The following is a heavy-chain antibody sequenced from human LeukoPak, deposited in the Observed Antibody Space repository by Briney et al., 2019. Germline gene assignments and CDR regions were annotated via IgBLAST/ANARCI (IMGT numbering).Heavy chain of an antibody. Sequence: VKVSCKASGYTFSGYYIHWMRLAPGQGPEWMGWIYPNSGGTHYAQRFQGRVTMTGDTSISTAYMELSGLTSDDTAVYYCARDPSGGRWVDYWGQGTLVTVSS. D-gene: IGHD3-16*01. J-gene: IGHJ4*02. CDR3: ARDPSGGRWVDY. CDR2: IYPNSGGT. V-gene: IGHV1-2*02. CDR1: GYTFSGYY.